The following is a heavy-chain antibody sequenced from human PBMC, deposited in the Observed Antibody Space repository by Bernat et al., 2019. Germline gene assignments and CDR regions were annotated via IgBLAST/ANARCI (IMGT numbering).Heavy chain of an antibody. CDR1: GYSFTSYW. J-gene: IGHJ2*01. D-gene: IGHD6-13*01. CDR3: ARRPSSSSWYFNWYFDL. V-gene: IGHV5-51*01. Sequence: EVQLVQSGAEVKKPGESLKISCKGSGYSFTSYWIGWVRQMPGKGLEWMGIIYPGDSDTRYSPSFQGKVTISADKSISTAYLQWSSLKASDTAMYYCARRPSSSSWYFNWYFDLWGRGTLVTVPS. CDR2: IYPGDSDT.